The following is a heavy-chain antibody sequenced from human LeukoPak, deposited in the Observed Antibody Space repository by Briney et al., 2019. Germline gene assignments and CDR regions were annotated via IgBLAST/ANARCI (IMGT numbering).Heavy chain of an antibody. D-gene: IGHD3-16*01. V-gene: IGHV3-7*01. CDR3: ARDWGWAFDT. CDR1: GFSFSSRW. J-gene: IGHJ5*02. Sequence: GGSLRLSCVASGFSFSSRWMSWVRQAPGKGLEWVAHISEDGRRRDYVDSLRGRFTISRANAKDSLFLELNSLRDEDTAVYYCARDWGWAFDTWGQGTLVTVFS. CDR2: ISEDGRRR.